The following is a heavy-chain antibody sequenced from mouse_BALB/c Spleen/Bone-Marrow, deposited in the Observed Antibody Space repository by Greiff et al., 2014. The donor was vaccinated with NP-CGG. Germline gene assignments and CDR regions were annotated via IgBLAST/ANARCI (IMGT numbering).Heavy chain of an antibody. CDR2: IRNKANGYTT. D-gene: IGHD1-1*01. CDR3: ARDEVLQSTYWYFDV. CDR1: GFTFTDYY. J-gene: IGHJ1*01. V-gene: IGHV7-3*02. Sequence: DVKLVESGGGLVQPGGSLRLSCATSGFTFTDYYMSWVRQPPGKALEWLGFIRNKANGYTTEYSASVKGRFTISRDNSQSILYLQMNTLRAEDSATCYCARDEVLQSTYWYFDVRGAGTTVTVSS.